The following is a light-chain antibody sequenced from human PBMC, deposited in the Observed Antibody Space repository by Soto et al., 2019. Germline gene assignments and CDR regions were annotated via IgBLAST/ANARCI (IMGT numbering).Light chain of an antibody. CDR1: SSDVGPYNY. V-gene: IGLV2-11*01. CDR2: EVS. J-gene: IGLJ3*02. CDR3: CSYAGSYSLV. Sequence: QSALTQPASVSGSPGQSITISCTGTSSDVGPYNYVSWYQHHPGKAPKLLIYEVSKRPSGVPDRFSGSKSGNTASLTISGLQAEDEADYYCCSYAGSYSLVFGGGTQLTVL.